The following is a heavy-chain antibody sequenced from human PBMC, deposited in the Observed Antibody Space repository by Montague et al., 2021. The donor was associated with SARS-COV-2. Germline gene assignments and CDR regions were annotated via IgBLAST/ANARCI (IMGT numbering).Heavy chain of an antibody. Sequence: SETLSLTCTVSGGSISNYYWSWIRQPPGKGLEWIGYIYYSGSTDYSPSLKSRVTISLDTSKNQFSLKVTSVTAADTAVYYCARGGGYCNYDLDVWGPGARVTVSS. CDR3: ARGGGYCNYDLDV. D-gene: IGHD2-21*01. CDR2: IYYSGST. V-gene: IGHV4-59*01. J-gene: IGHJ6*02. CDR1: GGSISNYY.